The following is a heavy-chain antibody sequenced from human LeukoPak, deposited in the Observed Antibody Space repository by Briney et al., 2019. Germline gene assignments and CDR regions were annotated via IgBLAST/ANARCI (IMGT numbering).Heavy chain of an antibody. CDR2: ISCSGSTI. J-gene: IGHJ4*02. Sequence: AGGSLRLSCAASGFTFSDYYMSWIRQAPGKGLEWVSYISCSGSTIYYADSVKGRFTISRDNAKNSLYLQMNSLRAEDTAVYYCASELGDCSGGSCYGDYWGQGTLVTVSS. CDR1: GFTFSDYY. D-gene: IGHD2-15*01. CDR3: ASELGDCSGGSCYGDY. V-gene: IGHV3-11*01.